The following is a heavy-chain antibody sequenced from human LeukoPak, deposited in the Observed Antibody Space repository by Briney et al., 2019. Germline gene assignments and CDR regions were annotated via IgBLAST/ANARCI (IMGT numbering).Heavy chain of an antibody. J-gene: IGHJ3*02. Sequence: GRSLRLSCAASGFSLSDAWVSWVRQAPGKGLEWVSYISSSASTIYYADSVTGRFTISRDNAKNSLYLQMNSLRAEDTAVYYCARDHRRGSDDAFDIWGQGTMVTVSS. CDR2: ISSSASTI. CDR1: GFSLSDAW. CDR3: ARDHRRGSDDAFDI. D-gene: IGHD1-26*01. V-gene: IGHV3-11*04.